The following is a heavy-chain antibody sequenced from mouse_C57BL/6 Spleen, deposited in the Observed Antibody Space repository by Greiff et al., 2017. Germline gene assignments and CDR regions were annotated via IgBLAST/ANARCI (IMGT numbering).Heavy chain of an antibody. V-gene: IGHV1-72*01. Sequence: QVQLQQPGAELVKPGASVKLSCKASGYTFTSYWMHWVKQRPGRGLEWIGRIDPNSGGTKYNEKFKSKATLTVDKPSSTAYMQLSSLTSEDSAVYYCARGRITTVVDAMDYWGQGASVTVSS. CDR3: ARGRITTVVDAMDY. CDR2: IDPNSGGT. CDR1: GYTFTSYW. J-gene: IGHJ4*01. D-gene: IGHD1-1*01.